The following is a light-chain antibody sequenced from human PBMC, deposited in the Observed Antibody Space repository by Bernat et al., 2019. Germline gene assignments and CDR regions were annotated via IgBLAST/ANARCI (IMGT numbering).Light chain of an antibody. CDR2: YPN. CDR1: QGITSY. J-gene: IGKJ2*03. V-gene: IGKV1D-43*01. CDR3: QQYSSRPYS. Sequence: VTITCRASQGITSYLNLSQQKPGKAPKLLIYYPNRWARGVPSRFSGGGSGTNYTLTISSLQPEDFATYYCQQYSSRPYSVGQGTKVEIK.